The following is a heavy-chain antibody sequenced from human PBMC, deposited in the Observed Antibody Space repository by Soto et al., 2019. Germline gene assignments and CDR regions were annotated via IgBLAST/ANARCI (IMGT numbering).Heavy chain of an antibody. V-gene: IGHV1-18*01. CDR1: GYTFTSYA. CDR2: ISAYNGNT. D-gene: IGHD6-19*01. CDR3: ARWGYSSGWHQYYFDY. J-gene: IGHJ4*02. Sequence: GASVKVSCKASGYTFTSYAMHWVRQAPGQGLEWMGWISAYNGNTNYAQKLQGRVTMTTDTSTSTAYMELRSLRSDDTAVYYCARWGYSSGWHQYYFDYWGQGTLVTVSS.